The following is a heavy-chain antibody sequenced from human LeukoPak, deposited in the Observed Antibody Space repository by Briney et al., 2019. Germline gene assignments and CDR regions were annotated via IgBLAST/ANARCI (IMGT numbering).Heavy chain of an antibody. CDR3: ARDLTIFPYNWFDP. CDR1: GDSMSSGSSY. Sequence: PSQTLSLTCTVSGDSMSSGSSYWSWIRQPAGKGLEWIGRIYTSGSTIYNPSLKSRVTIPVDTSKNQFSLNLSSVTVADTAVYYCARDLTIFPYNWFDPWGQGTLVTVSS. V-gene: IGHV4-61*02. D-gene: IGHD3-3*01. J-gene: IGHJ5*02. CDR2: IYTSGST.